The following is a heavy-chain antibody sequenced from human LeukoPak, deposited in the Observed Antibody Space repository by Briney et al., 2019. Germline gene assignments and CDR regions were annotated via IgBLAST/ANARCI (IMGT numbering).Heavy chain of an antibody. D-gene: IGHD3-10*01. V-gene: IGHV3-7*01. J-gene: IGHJ4*02. CDR3: ARSGMVRGAPAYYFDY. CDR2: IKQDGSEK. CDR1: GFTFSSYW. Sequence: GGSLRLSCAASGFTFSSYWMSWVRQAPGKGLEWVANIKQDGSEKYYVDSVKRRFTISRDNAKNSLYLQMNSLRAEDTAVYYCARSGMVRGAPAYYFDYWGQGTLVTVSS.